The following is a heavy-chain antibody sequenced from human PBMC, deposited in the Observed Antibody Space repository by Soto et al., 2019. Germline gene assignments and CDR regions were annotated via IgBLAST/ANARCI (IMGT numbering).Heavy chain of an antibody. J-gene: IGHJ3*02. CDR2: ISTSGSYI. Sequence: EVQLVESGGGLVKPEESLRLSCAASGFSFSSYNMKWVRQAPGKGLEWVSSISTSGSYIFYAGSVRGRFTIFRDDAKNSLHLQMNSLRVEDTAVYYCATIDDRDGFDIWGQGTTVIVSS. V-gene: IGHV3-21*06. CDR3: ATIDDRDGFDI. D-gene: IGHD3-16*02. CDR1: GFSFSSYN.